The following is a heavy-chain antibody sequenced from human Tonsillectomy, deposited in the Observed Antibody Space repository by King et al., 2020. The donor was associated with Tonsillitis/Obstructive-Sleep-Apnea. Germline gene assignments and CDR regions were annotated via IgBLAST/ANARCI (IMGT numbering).Heavy chain of an antibody. CDR3: ARGPQRIVGASGLYYFDY. V-gene: IGHV4-34*01. Sequence: VQLQQWGAGLLKPSETLSLTCAVYGGSFSGNHWNWIRQPPGKDLEWSGEINHSGCTNYNPSLKGRVIISVDASKNQFSLKLSSVTATDTAVYYCARGPQRIVGASGLYYFDYWGQGNLVTVSS. D-gene: IGHD1-26*01. CDR2: INHSGCT. CDR1: GGSFSGNH. J-gene: IGHJ4*02.